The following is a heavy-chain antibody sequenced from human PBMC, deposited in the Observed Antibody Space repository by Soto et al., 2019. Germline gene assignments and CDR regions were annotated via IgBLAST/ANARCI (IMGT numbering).Heavy chain of an antibody. CDR1: GGSISSSSYY. CDR2: IYYSGST. Sequence: PSETLSLTCAVSGGSISSSSYYWGWIRQPPGKGLEWIGSIYYSGSTYYNPSLKSRVTISVDTSKNQFSLKLSSVTAADTAVYYCATFYDFWSGYPNPDLYYFDYWGQGTLVTVSS. J-gene: IGHJ4*02. CDR3: ATFYDFWSGYPNPDLYYFDY. V-gene: IGHV4-39*01. D-gene: IGHD3-3*01.